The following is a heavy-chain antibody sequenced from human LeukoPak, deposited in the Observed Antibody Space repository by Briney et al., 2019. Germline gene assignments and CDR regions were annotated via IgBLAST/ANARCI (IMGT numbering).Heavy chain of an antibody. V-gene: IGHV4-59*08. J-gene: IGHJ4*02. CDR3: ARRARPVDMVRSYYFDY. CDR1: GGSISSYY. Sequence: SETLSLTCTVSGGSISSYYWSWIRQPPGKGLEWIGYIYYSGSTNYNPSLKSRVTISVGTSKNQFSLKLSSVTAADTAVYYCARRARPVDMVRSYYFDYWGQGTLVTVSS. CDR2: IYYSGST. D-gene: IGHD5-18*01.